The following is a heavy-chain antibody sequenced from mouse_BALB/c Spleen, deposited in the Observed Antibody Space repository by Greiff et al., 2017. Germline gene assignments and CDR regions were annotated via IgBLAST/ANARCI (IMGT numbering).Heavy chain of an antibody. CDR3: ARDYDYDEGAYYYAMDY. Sequence: VQVVESGPGLVAPSQSLSITCTVSGFSLTGYGVNWVRQPPGKGLEWLGMIWGDGSTDYNSALKSRLSISKDNSKSQVFLKMNSLQTDDTARYYCARDYDYDEGAYYYAMDYWGQGTSVTVSS. V-gene: IGHV2-6-7*01. J-gene: IGHJ4*01. CDR2: IWGDGST. CDR1: GFSLTGYG. D-gene: IGHD2-4*01.